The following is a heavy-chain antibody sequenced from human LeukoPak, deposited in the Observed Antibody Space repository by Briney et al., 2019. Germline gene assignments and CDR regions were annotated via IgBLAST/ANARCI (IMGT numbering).Heavy chain of an antibody. J-gene: IGHJ4*02. CDR1: GVAFSNYA. V-gene: IGHV3-23*01. D-gene: IGHD5-18*01. Sequence: GGSLRLSCAASGVAFSNYAMSWVRQAPGKGLEWVAAISERGDGTYYAGSMKGRFTISRDNAKNMVYLQINSLRAEDTAIYYCAKDIAQGYTFGSIEQGYWGQGTLVTVSS. CDR2: ISERGDGT. CDR3: AKDIAQGYTFGSIEQGY.